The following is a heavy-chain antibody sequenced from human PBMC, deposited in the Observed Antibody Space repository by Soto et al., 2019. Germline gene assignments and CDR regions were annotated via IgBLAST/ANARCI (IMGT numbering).Heavy chain of an antibody. CDR3: ARDTMTGYLQFDY. CDR1: GYTFTNYG. Sequence: QVQLVQSGAEVKKPGASVKVSCRASGYTFTNYGISWVRQAPGQGLEWMGCINANNGNTNYAQTLQGRVTMTTDTSTSTAYMELRSLRSDDTAVYYCARDTMTGYLQFDYWGQGTLVTVSS. D-gene: IGHD3-9*01. V-gene: IGHV1-18*01. J-gene: IGHJ4*02. CDR2: INANNGNT.